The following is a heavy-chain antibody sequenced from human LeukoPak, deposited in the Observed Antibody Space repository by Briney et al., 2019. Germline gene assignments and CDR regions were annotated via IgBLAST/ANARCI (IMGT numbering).Heavy chain of an antibody. D-gene: IGHD3-22*01. CDR2: ISGRGITT. Sequence: GGSLRLSCATSGFTFSTYGMTWVRQAPGKGLEWLAGISGRGITTAYAESVEGRFTISRDNSKNTLYVQMDSLRVEDTAVYYCAKYDNGFFYYYLDVWGKGTTVTVSS. CDR3: AKYDNGFFYYYLDV. J-gene: IGHJ6*03. CDR1: GFTFSTYG. V-gene: IGHV3-23*01.